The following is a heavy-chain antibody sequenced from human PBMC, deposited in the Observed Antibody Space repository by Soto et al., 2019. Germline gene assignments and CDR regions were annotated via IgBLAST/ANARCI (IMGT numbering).Heavy chain of an antibody. D-gene: IGHD3-10*01. CDR3: ASGRYYGSGSFPSPYYYYYMDV. J-gene: IGHJ6*03. V-gene: IGHV4-30-2*01. Sequence: SETLSLTCAVSGGSISSGGYSWSWIRQPPGKGLEWIGYIYHSGSTYYNPSLNSRVTISVDRSKNQFSLKLSSVTAADTAVYYCASGRYYGSGSFPSPYYYYYMDVWGKGTTVTVSS. CDR2: IYHSGST. CDR1: GGSISSGGYS.